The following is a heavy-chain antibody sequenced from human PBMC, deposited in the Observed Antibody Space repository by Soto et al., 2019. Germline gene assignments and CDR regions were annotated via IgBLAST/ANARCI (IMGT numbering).Heavy chain of an antibody. CDR3: ARSSHVVD. V-gene: IGHV3-30-3*01. D-gene: IGHD3-22*01. Sequence: QVQLVESGGGVVQPGRSLRLSCAASGFTFSSYAMHWVRQAPGKGLEWVAVISYDGSNKYYADSVKGRFTISRDNSKNTLYLQMNSLRAEDTAVYYCARSSHVVDWGQGTLVTVSS. CDR2: ISYDGSNK. J-gene: IGHJ4*02. CDR1: GFTFSSYA.